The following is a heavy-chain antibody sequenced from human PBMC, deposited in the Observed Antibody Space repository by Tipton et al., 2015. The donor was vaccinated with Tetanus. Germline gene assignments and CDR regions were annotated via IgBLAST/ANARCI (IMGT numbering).Heavy chain of an antibody. Sequence: QLVQSGAEVKKPGESLKISCKGFGYSFTNYWIGWVRQMPGKGLEWVGLVYPGDSDTRYSASFQGHVSISADKSISTAYLQWSSLKASVTAMYYCTRHVAGYSTGWSFQHWGQGTLVNVSS. CDR2: VYPGDSDT. CDR1: GYSFTNYW. CDR3: TRHVAGYSTGWSFQH. V-gene: IGHV5-51*01. J-gene: IGHJ1*01. D-gene: IGHD6-19*01.